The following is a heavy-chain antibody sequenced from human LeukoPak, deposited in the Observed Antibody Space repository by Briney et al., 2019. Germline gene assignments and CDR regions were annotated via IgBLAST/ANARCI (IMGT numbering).Heavy chain of an antibody. V-gene: IGHV3-9*01. CDR3: AKDVGGRWPLYYFDY. Sequence: PGGSLRLPCAASGFTFDDYAMHWVRQAPGKGLEWVSGLSWNSGTIAYADSVKGRFTISRDNAKNSLYLQMNSLRPEDTALYYCAKDVGGRWPLYYFDYWGQGTLVTVSS. CDR1: GFTFDDYA. J-gene: IGHJ4*02. CDR2: LSWNSGTI. D-gene: IGHD2-21*02.